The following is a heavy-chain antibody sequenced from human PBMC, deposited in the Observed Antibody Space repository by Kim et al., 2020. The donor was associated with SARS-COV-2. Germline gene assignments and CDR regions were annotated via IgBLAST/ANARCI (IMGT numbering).Heavy chain of an antibody. V-gene: IGHV3-74*01. Sequence: GGSLRLSCAASGFTFSRYWMHWVRQPPGKGLVWVSRIYSDGSGTSYADSVKGRFTISRDNAKNTLYLQMNSLRAEDTALYYCARRAVDSSGTYYFDYWGQGTLGTVSS. CDR1: GFTFSRYW. D-gene: IGHD3-22*01. CDR3: ARRAVDSSGTYYFDY. CDR2: IYSDGSGT. J-gene: IGHJ4*02.